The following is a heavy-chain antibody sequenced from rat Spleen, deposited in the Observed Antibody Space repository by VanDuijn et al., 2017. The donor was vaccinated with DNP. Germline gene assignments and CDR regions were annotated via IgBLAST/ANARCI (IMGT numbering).Heavy chain of an antibody. CDR2: ISAGGGDT. Sequence: EVQLVESGGGLVQPGRSLKLSCAASGFTYSNYVMAWVRQAPTKGLEWVASISAGGGDTYYRDSMKGRFTISRDNAKNTLYLQLDSLRSEDTATYYCAKDTTRSNSGAFAYWGQGVMVTVSS. CDR3: AKDTTRSNSGAFAY. CDR1: GFTYSNYV. V-gene: IGHV5S13*01. D-gene: IGHD4-3*01. J-gene: IGHJ2*01.